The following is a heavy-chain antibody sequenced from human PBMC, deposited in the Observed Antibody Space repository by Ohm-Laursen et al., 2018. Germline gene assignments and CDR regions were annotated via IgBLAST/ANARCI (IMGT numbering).Heavy chain of an antibody. D-gene: IGHD6-13*01. CDR1: GFTFSSYA. CDR3: SRGGYSSSWTLDY. Sequence: SLRLSCSASGFTFSSYAMSWVRQAPGKGLEWVSAIGGSGGSTYYADSVQGRFTISRDNSKNTLYLQMNSLTSEDTAVYYCSRGGYSSSWTLDYWGQGTLVTVSS. J-gene: IGHJ4*02. CDR2: IGGSGGST. V-gene: IGHV3-23*01.